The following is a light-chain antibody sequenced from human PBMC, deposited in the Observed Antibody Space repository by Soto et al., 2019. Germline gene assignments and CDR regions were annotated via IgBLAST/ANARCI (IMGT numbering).Light chain of an antibody. CDR2: GAS. V-gene: IGKV3-20*01. J-gene: IGKJ5*01. CDR3: QQYGSSPIS. Sequence: EIVLTQSPGTLSLSPGERATLSCRASQSVSSSYLAWYQQKPGQAPRLLIYGASSRATGLPDRFSGSGFGTDFTLTISRLEHEDFGAYYCQQYGSSPISFGQGARLEIK. CDR1: QSVSSSY.